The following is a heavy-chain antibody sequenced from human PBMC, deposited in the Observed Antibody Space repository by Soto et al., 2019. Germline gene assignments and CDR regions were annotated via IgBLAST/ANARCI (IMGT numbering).Heavy chain of an antibody. CDR3: ARSGVVIIPAALLHYYYYMDV. D-gene: IGHD3-3*01. CDR1: GYIFSNYY. Sequence: QVQLVQSGAEVKKPGASVKISCKASGYIFSNYYMHWVRQAPGQGLEWMGIIKPSGGSTSYAQKFRGRVTMTRDTSTSTVYMELSSLRSEDTAVYYCARSGVVIIPAALLHYYYYMDVWGKGTTVTVSS. V-gene: IGHV1-46*03. CDR2: IKPSGGST. J-gene: IGHJ6*03.